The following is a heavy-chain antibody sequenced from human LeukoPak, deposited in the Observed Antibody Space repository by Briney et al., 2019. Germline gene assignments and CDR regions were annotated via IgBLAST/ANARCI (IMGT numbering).Heavy chain of an antibody. CDR1: GFTFDDYG. V-gene: IGHV3-20*04. Sequence: PGGSLRLSCAASGFTFDDYGMSWVRQAPGKGLEWVSGINWNGGSTGYADSVKGRFTISKDNAKNYLYLQRNSLRAEDTALYYWARDQKGGGPSDYWGQGTLVTVSS. J-gene: IGHJ4*02. D-gene: IGHD3-16*01. CDR3: ARDQKGGGPSDY. CDR2: INWNGGST.